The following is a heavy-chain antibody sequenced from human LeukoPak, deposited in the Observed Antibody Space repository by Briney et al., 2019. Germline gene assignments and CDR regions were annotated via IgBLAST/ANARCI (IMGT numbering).Heavy chain of an antibody. J-gene: IGHJ4*02. CDR1: GGSISSSSYY. D-gene: IGHD3-9*01. Sequence: PSETLSLTCTVSGGSISSSSYYWGWIRQPPGKGLEWIGSIYYSGSTNYNPSLKSRVTISVDKSKNQFSLNLSSVTAADTAVYYCANSAYHIFLEYWGQGTLVTVSS. CDR3: ANSAYHIFLEY. V-gene: IGHV4-39*07. CDR2: IYYSGST.